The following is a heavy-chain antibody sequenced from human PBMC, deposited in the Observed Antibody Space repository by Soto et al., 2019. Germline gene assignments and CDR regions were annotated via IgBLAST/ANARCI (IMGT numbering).Heavy chain of an antibody. CDR1: GYTFTSYG. Sequence: GASLKVSCKASGYTFTSYGIIWVRQAPGQGLERMGWISAYNGNTNYAQKLQGRVTMTTDTSTSTAYMELRSLRSDDTAVYYCAREGTVVTPAYYYYGMDVWGQGTTVTVSS. CDR2: ISAYNGNT. D-gene: IGHD2-15*01. V-gene: IGHV1-18*01. CDR3: AREGTVVTPAYYYYGMDV. J-gene: IGHJ6*02.